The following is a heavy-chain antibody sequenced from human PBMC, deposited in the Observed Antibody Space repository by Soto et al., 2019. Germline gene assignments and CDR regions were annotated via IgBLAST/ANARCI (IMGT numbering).Heavy chain of an antibody. D-gene: IGHD4-17*01. CDR1: GGSFSGYY. V-gene: IGHV4-34*01. CDR2: INHSGST. Sequence: QVQLQQWGAGLLKPSETLSLTCAVYGGSFSGYYWSWIRQPPGKGLEWIGEINHSGSTNYNPSLKSLVTISVDTSKDQFSLKLSSVTAADTAVYYCARSVYGDYSNTHFDYWGQGTLVTVSS. CDR3: ARSVYGDYSNTHFDY. J-gene: IGHJ4*02.